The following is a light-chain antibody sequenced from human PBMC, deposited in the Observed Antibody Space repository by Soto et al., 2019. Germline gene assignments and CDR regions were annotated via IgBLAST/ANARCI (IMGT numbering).Light chain of an antibody. V-gene: IGLV2-8*01. CDR2: EVI. J-gene: IGLJ1*01. CDR3: SSYAGSDNFV. CDR1: SSDVGGYNY. Sequence: QSVLTQPPSASGSPGQSVTITCTGTSSDVGGYNYVSWYQQHPGKAPKLMIYEVIKRPSGVPDRFSASRSGNTASLIVPGLQAEDEADYYCSSYAGSDNFVFGTGTKVTVL.